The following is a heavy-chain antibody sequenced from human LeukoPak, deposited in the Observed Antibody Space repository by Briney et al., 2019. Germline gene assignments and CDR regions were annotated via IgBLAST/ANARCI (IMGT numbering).Heavy chain of an antibody. D-gene: IGHD3-22*01. CDR3: ADLGTTYYYDRSTY. Sequence: PGGSLRLSCAASGISFSSYAMSWVRQAPGKGLEWVSGISSSGGSPYHADSVQGRFTISRDNSKNTLFLQMTGLRAEDTAVYYCADLGTTYYYDRSTYWGQGTLVAVSS. CDR1: GISFSSYA. V-gene: IGHV3-23*01. J-gene: IGHJ4*02. CDR2: ISSSGGSP.